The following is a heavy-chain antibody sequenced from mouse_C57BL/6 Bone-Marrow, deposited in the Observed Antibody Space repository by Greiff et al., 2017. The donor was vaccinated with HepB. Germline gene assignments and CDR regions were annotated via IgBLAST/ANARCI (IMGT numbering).Heavy chain of an antibody. CDR2: INPSNGGT. CDR1: GYTFTSYW. V-gene: IGHV1-53*01. CDR3: ARGRVYDGYFYAMDY. D-gene: IGHD2-3*01. Sequence: QVQLQQPGTELVKPGASVKLSCKASGYTFTSYWMHWVKQRPGQGLEWIGNINPSNGGTNYNEKFKSKATLTVDTSSSTAYMQLSSLTSEDSAVYFCARGRVYDGYFYAMDYWGQGTSVTVSS. J-gene: IGHJ4*01.